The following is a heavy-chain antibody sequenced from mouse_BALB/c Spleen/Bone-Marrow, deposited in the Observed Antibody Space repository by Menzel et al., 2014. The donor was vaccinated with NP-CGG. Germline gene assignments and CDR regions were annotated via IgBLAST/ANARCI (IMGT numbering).Heavy chain of an antibody. J-gene: IGHJ2*01. CDR3: ARFITTATEYFDY. V-gene: IGHV1-4*01. D-gene: IGHD1-2*01. CDR2: INPSSGYT. CDR1: GYTFTSYT. Sequence: QVHLQQSGAELARPGASVKMSYKASGYTFTSYTMHWVKQRPGQGLEWIGYINPSSGYTNYNQKFKDKATLTADKSSSTAYMQLSSLTSEDSAVYYCARFITTATEYFDYWGQGTTLTVSS.